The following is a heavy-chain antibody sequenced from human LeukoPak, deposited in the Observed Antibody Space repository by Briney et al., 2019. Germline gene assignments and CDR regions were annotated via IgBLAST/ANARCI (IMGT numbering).Heavy chain of an antibody. Sequence: SETLSLTCTVSGGSISSYYWSWIRQPPGKGLEWIGYIYYSGSTNYNPSLKSRVTISVDTSKNQFSLELSSVTAADTAVYYCARGTYYYDSSGYYYNDAFDIWGQGTMVTVSS. CDR1: GGSISSYY. J-gene: IGHJ3*02. D-gene: IGHD3-22*01. CDR2: IYYSGST. CDR3: ARGTYYYDSSGYYYNDAFDI. V-gene: IGHV4-59*01.